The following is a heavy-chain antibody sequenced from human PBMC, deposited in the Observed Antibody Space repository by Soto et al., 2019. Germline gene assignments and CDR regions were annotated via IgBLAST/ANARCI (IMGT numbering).Heavy chain of an antibody. Sequence: QVQLVQSGAEVKKPGASVKVSCKASGYTFTSYAMHWVRQAPGQRLEWMGWINAGNGNTKYSQKFQGRVTITRDTSASTAYMELSSLGSEDTAVYYCARNGIAAAGTTPFDYWGQGTLVTVSS. V-gene: IGHV1-3*01. J-gene: IGHJ4*02. CDR2: INAGNGNT. CDR3: ARNGIAAAGTTPFDY. D-gene: IGHD6-13*01. CDR1: GYTFTSYA.